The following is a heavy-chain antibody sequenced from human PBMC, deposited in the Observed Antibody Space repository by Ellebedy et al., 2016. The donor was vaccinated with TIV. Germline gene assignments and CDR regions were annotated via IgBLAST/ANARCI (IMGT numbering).Heavy chain of an antibody. CDR3: AMGDSSGWYYYGMDV. D-gene: IGHD6-19*01. J-gene: IGHJ6*02. CDR2: ISGSGGST. Sequence: GESLKISCAASGFTFSSYAMSWVRQAPGKGLEWVSAISGSGGSTYYADSVKGRFTISRDNSKNTLYLQMNSLRAEDTAVYYCAMGDSSGWYYYGMDVWGQGTTVTVSS. CDR1: GFTFSSYA. V-gene: IGHV3-23*01.